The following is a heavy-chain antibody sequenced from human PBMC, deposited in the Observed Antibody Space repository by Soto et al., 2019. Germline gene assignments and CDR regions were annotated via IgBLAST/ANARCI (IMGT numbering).Heavy chain of an antibody. CDR3: ATSVIHGTGNIVVVPAATYQALNGMDV. D-gene: IGHD2-2*01. Sequence: VASVKVSCKVSGYTLTELSMHWVRQAPGKGLEWRGGFDPEDGETIYAQKFQGRVTMTEDTSTDTAYMELSSLRSEDTAVYYCATSVIHGTGNIVVVPAATYQALNGMDVWGQGTTVTVSS. J-gene: IGHJ6*02. CDR1: GYTLTELS. CDR2: FDPEDGET. V-gene: IGHV1-24*01.